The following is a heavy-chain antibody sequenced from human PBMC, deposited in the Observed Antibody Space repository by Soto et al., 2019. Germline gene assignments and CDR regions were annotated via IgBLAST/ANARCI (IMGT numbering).Heavy chain of an antibody. CDR3: ARGGYYYYGSGSYAQ. CDR1: GGSISNSSYY. D-gene: IGHD3-10*01. CDR2: IYYSGST. Sequence: QLQLQESGPGLVKPSETLSLTCTVSGGSISNSSYYWGWIRQPPGKGLEWIGSIYYSGSTYYNPSLKSRVTISVDTSKNQFSLMLSSVTAADTAVYYCARGGYYYYGSGSYAQWGQGTLVTVSS. J-gene: IGHJ4*02. V-gene: IGHV4-39*01.